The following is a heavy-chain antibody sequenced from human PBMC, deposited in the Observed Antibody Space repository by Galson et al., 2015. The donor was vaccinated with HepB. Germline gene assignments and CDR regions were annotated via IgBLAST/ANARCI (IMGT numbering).Heavy chain of an antibody. D-gene: IGHD3-22*01. CDR1: GGSISSGIYY. V-gene: IGHV4-31*03. CDR2: ISYSGSP. J-gene: IGHJ4*02. Sequence: TLSLTCTVSGGSISSGIYYWGWIRQHPGKGLEWIGYISYSGSPNYNPSLKSRVPISIDTSKNQFSLKLSSVTVADTAVYYCARIPYKYDSSGYYLREGHYPGYFDCWGQGTLVTVSS. CDR3: ARIPYKYDSSGYYLREGHYPGYFDC.